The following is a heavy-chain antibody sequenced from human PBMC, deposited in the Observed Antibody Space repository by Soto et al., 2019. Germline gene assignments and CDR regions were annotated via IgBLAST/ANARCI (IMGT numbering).Heavy chain of an antibody. V-gene: IGHV3-11*05. CDR3: ARDHHRYSGYDYVDY. D-gene: IGHD5-12*01. CDR2: ISSSSSYT. Sequence: QVQLVESGGSLVKPGGSLRLSCAASGFTFSDDYMSWIRQAPGKGLEWVSYISSSSSYTNYADSVKGRFTISRDNAKNSLYLQMNSLRAEDTAVYYCARDHHRYSGYDYVDYWGQGTLVTVSS. CDR1: GFTFSDDY. J-gene: IGHJ4*02.